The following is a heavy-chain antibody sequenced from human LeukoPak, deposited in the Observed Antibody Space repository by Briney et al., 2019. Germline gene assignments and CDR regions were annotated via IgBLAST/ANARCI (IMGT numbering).Heavy chain of an antibody. CDR2: ISSSSSYI. CDR3: ARDQRGGYDWGRFGYYYYMDV. V-gene: IGHV3-21*01. J-gene: IGHJ6*03. Sequence: PGGSLRLSCAASGFTFSSYSMNWVRQAPGKGLEWVSSISSSSSYIYYADSVKGRFTISRDNAKNSLYLQMNSLRAEDTAVYYCARDQRGGYDWGRFGYYYYMDVWGKGTTVTVSS. D-gene: IGHD5-12*01. CDR1: GFTFSSYS.